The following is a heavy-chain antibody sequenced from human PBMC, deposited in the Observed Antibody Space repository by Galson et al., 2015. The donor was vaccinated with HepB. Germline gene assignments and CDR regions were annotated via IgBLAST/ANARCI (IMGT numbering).Heavy chain of an antibody. CDR1: GFTFSGSA. J-gene: IGHJ4*02. CDR3: TRLPSSGGNSGGVDY. D-gene: IGHD4-23*01. CDR2: IRSKANSYAT. V-gene: IGHV3-73*01. Sequence: SLRLSCAASGFTFSGSAMHWVRQASGKGLEWVGRIRSKANSYATAYAASVKGRFTISRDDSKNTAYLQMNSLKTEDTAVYYCTRLPSSGGNSGGVDYWGQGTLVTVSS.